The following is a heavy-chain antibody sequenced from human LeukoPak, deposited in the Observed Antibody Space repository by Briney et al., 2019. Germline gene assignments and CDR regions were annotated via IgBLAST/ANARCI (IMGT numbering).Heavy chain of an antibody. CDR2: INHSGST. D-gene: IGHD1-20*01. Sequence: SETLSLTCAVYGGSFSGYYWSWIRQPPGKGLEWIGEINHSGSTNYNPSLKSRVTISVDTSKNQFSLKLSSVTAADTAVYYCARVDNWNDGGFDYWGQGTLVTVFS. CDR1: GGSFSGYY. V-gene: IGHV4-34*01. CDR3: ARVDNWNDGGFDY. J-gene: IGHJ4*02.